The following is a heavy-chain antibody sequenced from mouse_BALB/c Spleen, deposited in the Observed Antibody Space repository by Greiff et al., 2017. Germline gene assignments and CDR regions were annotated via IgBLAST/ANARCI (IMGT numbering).Heavy chain of an antibody. V-gene: IGHV1-5*01. CDR1: GYSFTSYW. Sequence: EVQLQQSGTVLARPGASVKMSCKASGYSFTSYWMHWVKQRPGQGLEWIGAIYPGNSDTSYNQKFKGKAKLTAVTSASTAYMELSSLTNEDSAVYYCTRGGITTVVAPGYWGQGTTLTVSS. D-gene: IGHD1-1*01. CDR3: TRGGITTVVAPGY. CDR2: IYPGNSDT. J-gene: IGHJ2*01.